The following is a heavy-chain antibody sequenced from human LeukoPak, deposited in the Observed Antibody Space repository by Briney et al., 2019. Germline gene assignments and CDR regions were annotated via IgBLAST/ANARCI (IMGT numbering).Heavy chain of an antibody. CDR3: ARDNHDSSGYYTNAFDI. CDR2: ISSSSSYI. D-gene: IGHD3-22*01. CDR1: GFTFSSYS. J-gene: IGHJ3*02. V-gene: IGHV3-21*01. Sequence: TTGGSLRLSCAASGFTFSSYSMNWVRQAPGKGLEWVSSISSSSSYIYYADSVKGRFTISRDNAKNSLYLQMNSLRAEDTAVYYCARDNHDSSGYYTNAFDIWGQGTMVTVSS.